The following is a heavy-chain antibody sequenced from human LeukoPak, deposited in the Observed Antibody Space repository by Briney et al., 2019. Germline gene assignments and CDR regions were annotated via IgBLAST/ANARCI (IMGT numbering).Heavy chain of an antibody. CDR3: ASSGGDSSGYYYFQH. CDR2: IYSGGST. J-gene: IGHJ1*01. D-gene: IGHD3-22*01. Sequence: GGSLRLSCAASGFAVSSNYMSWVRQAPGKGLEWVSVIYSGGSTYYADSVKGRFTISRDNSKNTLYLQMNSLRAEDTAVYYCASSGGDSSGYYYFQHWGQGTLVTVSS. CDR1: GFAVSSNY. V-gene: IGHV3-53*01.